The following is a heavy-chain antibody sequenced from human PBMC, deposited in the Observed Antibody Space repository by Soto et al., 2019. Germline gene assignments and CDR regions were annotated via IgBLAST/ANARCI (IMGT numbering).Heavy chain of an antibody. CDR1: GGSISGYY. Sequence: SETLSLTCTVSGGSISGYYWSWIRQPPGKGLEWIGYIYYSGSTNYNPSLKSRVTISVDTSKNQFSLKLSSVTAADTAVYYCARELDFWSGLEGDAFDIWGQGTMVTVSS. CDR3: ARELDFWSGLEGDAFDI. J-gene: IGHJ3*02. V-gene: IGHV4-59*12. D-gene: IGHD3-3*01. CDR2: IYYSGST.